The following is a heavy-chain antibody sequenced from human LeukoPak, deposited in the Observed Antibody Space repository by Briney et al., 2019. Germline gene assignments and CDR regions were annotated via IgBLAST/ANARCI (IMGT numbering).Heavy chain of an antibody. D-gene: IGHD6-19*01. V-gene: IGHV4-34*01. J-gene: IGHJ6*02. CDR2: INHSGST. CDR3: ARKNSSGWPYYYCGMDV. CDR1: GGSFSGYY. Sequence: SETLSLTCAVYGGSFSGYYWSWIRQPPGKGLEWIGEINHSGSTNYNPSLKSRVTISVDTSKNQFSLKLSSVTAADTAVYYCARKNSSGWPYYYCGMDVWGQGTTVTVSS.